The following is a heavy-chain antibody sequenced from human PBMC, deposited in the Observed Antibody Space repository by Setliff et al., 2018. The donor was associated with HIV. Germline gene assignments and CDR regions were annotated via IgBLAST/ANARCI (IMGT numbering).Heavy chain of an antibody. CDR1: GYTFTSYG. D-gene: IGHD5-18*01. CDR2: INPNTGGT. CDR3: ARTLPQYTNLFDY. V-gene: IGHV1-2*02. Sequence: ASVKVSCKASGYTFTSYGISWVRQAPGQGLEWMGRINPNTGGTNYAQKFQGRVTMTRDTSISTAYMELSRLRSDDTAVYYCARTLPQYTNLFDYWGQGTLVTVSS. J-gene: IGHJ4*02.